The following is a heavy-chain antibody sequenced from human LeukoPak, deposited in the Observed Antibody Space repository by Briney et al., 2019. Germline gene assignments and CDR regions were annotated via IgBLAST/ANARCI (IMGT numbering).Heavy chain of an antibody. CDR1: GFTFSSYA. D-gene: IGHD3-22*01. CDR3: ARSSTVIVGDSGY. V-gene: IGHV3-23*01. J-gene: IGHJ4*02. Sequence: GGSLRLSCAASGFTFSSYAMSWVRQAPGKGLEWVSGISGSGGSTDYADSVKGRFTISRDNSKNTLDLQMNSLRAEDTAVYYCARSSTVIVGDSGYWGQGTLVTVSS. CDR2: ISGSGGST.